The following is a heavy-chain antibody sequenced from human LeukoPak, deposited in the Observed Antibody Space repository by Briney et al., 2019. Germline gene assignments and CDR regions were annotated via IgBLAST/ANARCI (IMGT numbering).Heavy chain of an antibody. D-gene: IGHD4-11*01. V-gene: IGHV1-24*01. Sequence: GASVKVSCKVSGYTLTELSMHWVRQAPGKGLEWMGGFDPEDGETIYAQKFQGRVTMTEDTSTDTAYMELSSLRSEDTAVYYCATNSVWTTRTVYYYYYMDVWGKGTTVTVSS. J-gene: IGHJ6*03. CDR2: FDPEDGET. CDR1: GYTLTELS. CDR3: ATNSVWTTRTVYYYYYMDV.